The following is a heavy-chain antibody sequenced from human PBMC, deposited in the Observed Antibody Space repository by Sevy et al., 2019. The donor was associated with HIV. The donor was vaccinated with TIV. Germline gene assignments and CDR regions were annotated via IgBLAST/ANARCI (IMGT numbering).Heavy chain of an antibody. J-gene: IGHJ4*02. D-gene: IGHD5-18*01. CDR2: MRSKPFAGTT. CDR3: IRGRLLGYTAMVPDY. V-gene: IGHV3-49*04. CDR1: GFTLGDYA. Sequence: GGSLRLSCTTSGFTLGDYAMNWVRQAPGKGLEWVGFMRSKPFAGTTEYAASVKGRFTISTDDSEASAHLQMNSLRTDDTGVYYCIRGRLLGYTAMVPDYWGQGTLVTVSS.